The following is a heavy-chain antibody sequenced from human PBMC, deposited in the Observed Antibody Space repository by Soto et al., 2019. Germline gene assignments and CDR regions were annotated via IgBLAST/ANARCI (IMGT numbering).Heavy chain of an antibody. CDR3: ARVLRDVLSDRYYWYFDL. V-gene: IGHV4-31*03. CDR2: IYYIGTS. J-gene: IGHJ2*01. Sequence: QVQLQESGPGLVKHSQTLSLTCTVSGASISSGGYYWGWIRQHPGKGLEWIGFIYYIGTSYYNPSLESRITLSVDTSKNHFSLNLTSGTAADTAVYYCARVLRDVLSDRYYWYFDLWGRGTLVTVSS. D-gene: IGHD3-16*02. CDR1: GASISSGGYY.